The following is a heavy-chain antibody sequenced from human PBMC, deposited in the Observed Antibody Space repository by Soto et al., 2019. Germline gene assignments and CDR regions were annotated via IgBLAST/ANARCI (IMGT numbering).Heavy chain of an antibody. CDR1: GFPFSDFY. Sequence: GGSLRLSCAASGFPFSDFYMSWIRQAPGKGLEWLSHISGSSGTIYYAESVKGRFTISRDNAKNSLYLQMNSLRAEDTAVYYCARDLGALRAPADYWGQGTLVTVSS. J-gene: IGHJ4*02. V-gene: IGHV3-11*04. CDR3: ARDLGALRAPADY. CDR2: ISGSSGTI. D-gene: IGHD1-26*01.